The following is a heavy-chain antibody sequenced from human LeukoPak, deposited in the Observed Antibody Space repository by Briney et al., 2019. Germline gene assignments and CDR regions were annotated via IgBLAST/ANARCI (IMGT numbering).Heavy chain of an antibody. CDR3: ARGYCSGGSCYSLWCYYYYMDV. CDR1: GYTFTSYG. D-gene: IGHD2-15*01. CDR2: ISAYNGNT. Sequence: GASVKVSCKASGYTFTSYGIGWVRQAPGQGLEWMGWISAYNGNTNYAQKLQGRVTMTTDTSTSTAYMELRSLRSDDTAVYYCARGYCSGGSCYSLWCYYYYMDVWGKGTTVTVSS. V-gene: IGHV1-18*01. J-gene: IGHJ6*03.